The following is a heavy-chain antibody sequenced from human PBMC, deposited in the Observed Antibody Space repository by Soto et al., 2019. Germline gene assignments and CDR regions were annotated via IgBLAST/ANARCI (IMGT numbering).Heavy chain of an antibody. V-gene: IGHV3-23*01. CDR1: GFTFTNYA. J-gene: IGHJ2*01. Sequence: EVQLLESGGGLVKPGGSLRLSCAASGFTFTNYAMTWVRQAPGKGLEWVSRISGGDGDTSYADSVKGRFTISRDNSENTMFLQMISLRPDDTAVYYCAEDRFTSTVREYWCFDLWGRGTLVTVSS. CDR3: AEDRFTSTVREYWCFDL. CDR2: ISGGDGDT. D-gene: IGHD3-10*01.